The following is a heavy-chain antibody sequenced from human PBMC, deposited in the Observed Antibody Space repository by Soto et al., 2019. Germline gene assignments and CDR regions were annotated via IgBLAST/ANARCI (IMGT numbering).Heavy chain of an antibody. V-gene: IGHV3-30*18. CDR2: ISYDGSNK. D-gene: IGHD3-10*01. Sequence: QVQLVESGGGVVQPGRSLRLSCAASGFTFSSYGMHWVRQAPGKGLEWVAVISYDGSNKYYADSVKGRFTISRDNSKNTLYLQMNSLRAEDTAVYYCAKASVGEGGGSFDYWGQGTLVTVSS. CDR3: AKASVGEGGGSFDY. J-gene: IGHJ4*02. CDR1: GFTFSSYG.